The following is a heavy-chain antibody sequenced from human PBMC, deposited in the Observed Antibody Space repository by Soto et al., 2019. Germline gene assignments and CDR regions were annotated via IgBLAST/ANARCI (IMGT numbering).Heavy chain of an antibody. J-gene: IGHJ4*02. V-gene: IGHV3-7*03. Sequence: GSLRTPCSVSGFRLGTHWMSRVRPAPGKGLGWLASIKQDGSERYYLDSVKGRFTISRDNAKDSLSLQMNSLRGEDTAFYYCARDVGPITIFGEALSGYFDFWGQGTLVTVSS. CDR2: IKQDGSER. CDR3: ARDVGPITIFGEALSGYFDF. D-gene: IGHD3-3*01. CDR1: GFRLGTHW.